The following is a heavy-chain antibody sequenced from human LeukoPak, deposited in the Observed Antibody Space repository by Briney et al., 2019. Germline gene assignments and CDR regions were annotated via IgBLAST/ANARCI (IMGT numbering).Heavy chain of an antibody. D-gene: IGHD6-13*01. CDR3: ARVKQTYFDY. J-gene: IGHJ4*02. CDR2: IHYSGST. V-gene: IGHV4-59*12. CDR1: GGSISGFY. Sequence: SETLSLTCTVSGGSISGFYWSWIRQPPGKGLEWIGYIHYSGSTNYNPSLKSRVTMSVDTSKNQFSLKLSSVTAADTAVYYCARVKQTYFDYWGQGTLVTVSS.